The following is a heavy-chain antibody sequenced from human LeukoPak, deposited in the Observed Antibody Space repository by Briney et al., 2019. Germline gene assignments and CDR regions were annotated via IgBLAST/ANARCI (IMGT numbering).Heavy chain of an antibody. D-gene: IGHD3-9*01. CDR1: GFTFSSYS. Sequence: PGGSLRLSCAASGFTFSSYSMNWVRQAPGKGLEWVSSISSSSSNIYYADSVKGRFSNYRDNAKSSLYLQMISPRAEDTAVYYCARDGVLTGYYAYDAFDIWGQGTMVTVSS. CDR2: ISSSSSNI. J-gene: IGHJ3*02. V-gene: IGHV3-21*06. CDR3: ARDGVLTGYYAYDAFDI.